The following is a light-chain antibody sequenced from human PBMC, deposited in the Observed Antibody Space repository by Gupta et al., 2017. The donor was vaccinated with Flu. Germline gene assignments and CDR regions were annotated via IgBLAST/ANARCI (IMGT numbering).Light chain of an antibody. J-gene: IGKJ5*01. V-gene: IGKV1-39*01. Sequence: ASQSISSYLNWYQQKPGKAPKLLIYAASSLQSGVPSRFSGSGSGTDFTLTISSLQPEDFGTYYCQQSYSIPNTFGQGTRLEIK. CDR3: QQSYSIPNT. CDR2: AAS. CDR1: QSISSY.